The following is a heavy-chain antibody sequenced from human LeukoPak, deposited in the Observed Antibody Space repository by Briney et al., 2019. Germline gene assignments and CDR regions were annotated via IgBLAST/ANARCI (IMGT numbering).Heavy chain of an antibody. CDR2: TYYSGNS. J-gene: IGHJ5*02. CDR1: GGSISTYY. Sequence: SETLSITCTVSGGSISTYYWSWIRQPPGKGLEWIGYTYYSGNSNYNPSLKSRVTISVDTSKNQFSLKLSSVTAADTAVYYCAGLGASGNGYLSWFDPWGQGTLVTVSS. V-gene: IGHV4-59*01. CDR3: AGLGASGNGYLSWFDP. D-gene: IGHD3-22*01.